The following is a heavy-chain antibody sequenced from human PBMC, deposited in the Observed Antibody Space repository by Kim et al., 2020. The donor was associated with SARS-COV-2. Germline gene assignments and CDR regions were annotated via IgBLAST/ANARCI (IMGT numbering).Heavy chain of an antibody. D-gene: IGHD3-3*01. CDR3: ARAAIFGTWDY. CDR2: IYYSGST. CDR1: GDSISSYY. Sequence: SETLSLTCTVSGDSISSYYWNWIRQPPGKGLEWIGYIYYSGSTNYNPSLKSRVTISVDTSKNQFSLKLSSVTAAYTAVYYCARAAIFGTWDYWGQGTLVTVSS. J-gene: IGHJ4*02. V-gene: IGHV4-59*01.